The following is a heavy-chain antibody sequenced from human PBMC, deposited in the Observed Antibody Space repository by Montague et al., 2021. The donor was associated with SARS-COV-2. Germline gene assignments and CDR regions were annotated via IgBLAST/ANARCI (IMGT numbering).Heavy chain of an antibody. CDR2: IYYSGST. Sequence: SETLSLTCTVSGGSISSSSYYWGRIRQPPGKVLEWIGNIYYSGSTYYNPPLKRRATIFVDTSKNQSSLEPGSGTAAATAVQYCARQKLGSVTIFGVVMYDRWFDPWGQGTLVTVSS. CDR1: GGSISSSSYY. V-gene: IGHV4-39*01. CDR3: ARQKLGSVTIFGVVMYDRWFDP. J-gene: IGHJ5*02. D-gene: IGHD3-3*01.